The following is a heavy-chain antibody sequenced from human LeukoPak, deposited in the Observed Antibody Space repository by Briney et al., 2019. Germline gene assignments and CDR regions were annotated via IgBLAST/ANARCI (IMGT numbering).Heavy chain of an antibody. Sequence: ASVKISCKASGYTFTSYGITWVRHAPGQGLERMGWIRAYSGNTNYAQKLQGRVAMATDTSKSRAYMELRSLRSEDTAVYYCASGVPSPSGYEFDYWGQGTLVTVSS. D-gene: IGHD3-3*01. V-gene: IGHV1-18*01. J-gene: IGHJ4*02. CDR1: GYTFTSYG. CDR3: ASGVPSPSGYEFDY. CDR2: IRAYSGNT.